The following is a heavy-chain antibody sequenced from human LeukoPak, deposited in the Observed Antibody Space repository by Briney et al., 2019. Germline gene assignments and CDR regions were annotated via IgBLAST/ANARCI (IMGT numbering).Heavy chain of an antibody. Sequence: PGGSLRLSCAASGFTFDDYAMHWVRQAPGKGLEWVSGISWNSGSIGYADSVKGRFTISRDNAKSSLYLQMNSLRAEDTALYYCAKAMDPLYYDSSLIDYWGQGTLVTVSS. CDR3: AKAMDPLYYDSSLIDY. CDR1: GFTFDDYA. J-gene: IGHJ4*02. D-gene: IGHD3-22*01. CDR2: ISWNSGSI. V-gene: IGHV3-9*01.